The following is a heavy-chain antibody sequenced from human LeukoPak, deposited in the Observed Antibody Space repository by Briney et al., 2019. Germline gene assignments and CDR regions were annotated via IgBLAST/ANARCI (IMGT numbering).Heavy chain of an antibody. Sequence: ASVKVSCKASGYTFAGYYMHWVRQAPGQGLEWMGRINPNSGGTNYAQKFQGRVTMTRDTSISTAYMELSRLRSDDTAVYYCARSKTGNDAFDIWGQGTMVTVSS. D-gene: IGHD1-14*01. J-gene: IGHJ3*02. V-gene: IGHV1-2*06. CDR1: GYTFAGYY. CDR3: ARSKTGNDAFDI. CDR2: INPNSGGT.